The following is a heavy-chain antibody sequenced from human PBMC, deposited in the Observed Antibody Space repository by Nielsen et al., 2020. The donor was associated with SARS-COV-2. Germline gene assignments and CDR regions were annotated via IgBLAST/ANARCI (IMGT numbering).Heavy chain of an antibody. J-gene: IGHJ6*02. CDR1: GFPFRNAW. D-gene: IGHD6-13*01. Sequence: GESLKISCVASGFPFRNAWMTWVRQAPGKGLEWVSYISGGSATIYYADSVKGRFTISRDNVKNSLYLQLSILSAEDTAVYYCARSPFHRSSWYGMDVWGQGTTVTVSS. CDR3: ARSPFHRSSWYGMDV. V-gene: IGHV3-48*01. CDR2: ISGGSATI.